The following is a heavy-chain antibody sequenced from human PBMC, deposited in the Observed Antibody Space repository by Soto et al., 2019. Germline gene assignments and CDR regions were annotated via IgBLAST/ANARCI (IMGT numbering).Heavy chain of an antibody. CDR2: SNHSGST. J-gene: IGHJ6*02. Sequence: SETLSLTCAFYGGSFSGYYWSWIRQPPGKGLEWLGESNHSGSTNYNPSLKRRVTISVDTSKNQFSLKLRSLTAADRAVYYSARGLRYYGMDVWGQGTKVTVFS. CDR3: ARGLRYYGMDV. V-gene: IGHV4-34*01. CDR1: GGSFSGYY.